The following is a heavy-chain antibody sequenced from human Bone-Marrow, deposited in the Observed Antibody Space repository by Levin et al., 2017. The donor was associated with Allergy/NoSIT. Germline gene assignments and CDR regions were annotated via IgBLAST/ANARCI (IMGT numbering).Heavy chain of an antibody. D-gene: IGHD2-21*01. CDR2: ITSSGDKT. CDR1: GYRFSSYA. Sequence: ETLSLTCAASGYRFSSYAMTWVRQAPGKGLEWVSGITSSGDKTYYEESVKGRFIISRDNSKNTLYLQMNSLRVEDTAVYYCALSDSWGQGTLVTVSS. V-gene: IGHV3-23*01. CDR3: ALSDS. J-gene: IGHJ5*02.